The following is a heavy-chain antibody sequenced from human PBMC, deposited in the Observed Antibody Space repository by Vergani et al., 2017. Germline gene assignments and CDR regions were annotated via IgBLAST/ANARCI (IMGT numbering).Heavy chain of an antibody. J-gene: IGHJ6*03. CDR2: IRGSGGST. CDR3: AANDFWSGFNDYYMDV. D-gene: IGHD3-3*01. V-gene: IGHV3-23*01. Sequence: EVQLLESGGGLVQPGGSLRLSCAASGFTFSSYAMTWVRQAPGKGLEWVSAIRGSGGSTYYADSVKGRFTISRDNSKNTLYLQLNSLRAEDTAVYYCAANDFWSGFNDYYMDVWGK. CDR1: GFTFSSYA.